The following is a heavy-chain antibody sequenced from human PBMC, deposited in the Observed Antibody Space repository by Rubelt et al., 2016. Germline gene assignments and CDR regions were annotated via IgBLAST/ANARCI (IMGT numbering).Heavy chain of an antibody. CDR3: ARESNPYYDILTGYYSTAPEELEQYGMDV. D-gene: IGHD3-9*01. Sequence: VQLVESGGAVVQPGRSLRLSCAASGFTFGTYGMNWVRQAPGKGPEWVAVIWYDGGNKYYADSVKGRFTISRDNSKNTLYLQMNSLRAEDTAVYYCARESNPYYDILTGYYSTAPEELEQYGMDVWGQGTTVTVSS. CDR2: IWYDGGNK. J-gene: IGHJ6*02. CDR1: GFTFGTYG. V-gene: IGHV3-33*01.